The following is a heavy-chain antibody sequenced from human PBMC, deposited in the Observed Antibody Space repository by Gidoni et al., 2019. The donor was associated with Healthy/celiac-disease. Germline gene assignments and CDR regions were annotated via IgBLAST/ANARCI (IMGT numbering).Heavy chain of an antibody. CDR1: GCTFSSYG. V-gene: IGHV3-33*01. CDR2: IWYDGSNK. J-gene: IGHJ4*02. Sequence: QVQLVESGGGVVQPRRSLRLSCAASGCTFSSYGMHWVRQAPGKGLGWVAVIWYDGSNKYYADSVKGRFTISRDNSKNTLYLQMNSLRAEDTAVYYCARDHQWFGEKYYFDYWGQGTLVTVSS. CDR3: ARDHQWFGEKYYFDY. D-gene: IGHD3-10*01.